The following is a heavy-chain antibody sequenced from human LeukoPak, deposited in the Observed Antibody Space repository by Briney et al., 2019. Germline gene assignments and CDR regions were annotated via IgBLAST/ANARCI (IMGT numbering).Heavy chain of an antibody. Sequence: GGSLRLSCAASGFTFSSYEMNWVRQAPGKGLEWVSHISSSGTKIYSADSVKGRFTISRDNAKNSLYLQMSSLRAEDTAVYYCARDKGDNGGWDYWGQGILVTVSS. V-gene: IGHV3-48*03. D-gene: IGHD6-19*01. CDR1: GFTFSSYE. CDR3: ARDKGDNGGWDY. CDR2: ISSSGTKI. J-gene: IGHJ4*02.